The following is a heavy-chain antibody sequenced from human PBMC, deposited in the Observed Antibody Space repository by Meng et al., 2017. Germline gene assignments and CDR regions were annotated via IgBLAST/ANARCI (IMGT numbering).Heavy chain of an antibody. V-gene: IGHV1-46*01. J-gene: IGHJ3*02. Sequence: ASLKVSCNASGYTFSSYYMHWVRQAPGQGLQWMRIINPSGGSTSYAQKFQGRVTMTRDTSTSTVYMELSSLRSEDTAVYYCAWAEAGMNAFDIWGQGTMVTVSS. CDR1: GYTFSSYY. D-gene: IGHD6-13*01. CDR2: INPSGGST. CDR3: AWAEAGMNAFDI.